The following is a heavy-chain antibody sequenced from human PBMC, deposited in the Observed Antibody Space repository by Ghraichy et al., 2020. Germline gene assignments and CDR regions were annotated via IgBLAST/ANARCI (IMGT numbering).Heavy chain of an antibody. Sequence: SETLPLTCTVSGGSISRNNWSWLRQPPGKGFEWIGFIDDSGSANYNASLKSRVAISVDTSKNQFSLKVTSVTAADTAVHYCTRVGPGYCSGGGCYSGYFDYWGQGTLVTVSS. V-gene: IGHV4-59*01. CDR2: IDDSGSA. CDR1: GGSISRNN. J-gene: IGHJ4*02. D-gene: IGHD2-15*01. CDR3: TRVGPGYCSGGGCYSGYFDY.